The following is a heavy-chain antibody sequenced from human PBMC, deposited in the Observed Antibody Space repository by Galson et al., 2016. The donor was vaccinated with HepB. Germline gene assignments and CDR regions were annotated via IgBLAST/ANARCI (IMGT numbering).Heavy chain of an antibody. Sequence: SLRLSCAASGFTFSTYAMTWVRQAPGKGLEWVSTAGYSGGDTYYADSVKGRFTISRDLSKNTLYFEMNGLRVDDTAVYFCARGMNGMDVWGRGTTVTVSS. CDR1: GFTFSTYA. V-gene: IGHV3-23*01. J-gene: IGHJ6*02. CDR3: ARGMNGMDV. CDR2: AGYSGGDT.